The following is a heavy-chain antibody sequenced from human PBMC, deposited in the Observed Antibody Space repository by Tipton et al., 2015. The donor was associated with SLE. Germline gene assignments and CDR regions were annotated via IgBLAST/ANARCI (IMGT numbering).Heavy chain of an antibody. V-gene: IGHV3-23*03. CDR1: GFTFTAYA. CDR3: AKASQSTRGHFDS. CDR2: SHSVGGDT. J-gene: IGHJ4*02. Sequence: SLRLSCAASGFTFTAYAMSWVRQAPGKGLEWVSSSHSVGGDTYYADSVKGRLSVSRDYSRNTLYLQMNSLRVDDTAIYYCAKASQSTRGHFDSWGQGTLVTVSS.